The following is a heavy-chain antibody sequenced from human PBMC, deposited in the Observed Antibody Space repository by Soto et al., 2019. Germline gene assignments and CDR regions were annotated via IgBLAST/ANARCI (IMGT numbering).Heavy chain of an antibody. V-gene: IGHV1-8*01. J-gene: IGHJ4*02. CDR1: GYTFTTYD. Sequence: QVQLVQSGAEVKKPGASVKVSCKASGYTFTTYDINWVRQATGQRLEWVGWMNPQSGYTGFAQKFQGRVSXSRDTSINTAYMELSSLRSEDTAVYYCVRVFGSIDYWGQGTLVTVSS. D-gene: IGHD3-10*02. CDR3: VRVFGSIDY. CDR2: MNPQSGYT.